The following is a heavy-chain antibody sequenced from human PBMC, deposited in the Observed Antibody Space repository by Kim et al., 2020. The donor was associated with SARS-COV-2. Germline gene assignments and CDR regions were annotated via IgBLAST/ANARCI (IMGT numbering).Heavy chain of an antibody. CDR2: IIPILGIA. CDR3: ARDPVGVTMATIYYYYYLDV. D-gene: IGHD3-3*01. V-gene: IGHV1-69*04. Sequence: GNRSSHAISWVRPAQGPGLEWMGRIIPILGIANYAQKFQGRVTITADQSTSTAYMERSSLRSEDTAVYYCARDPVGVTMATIYYYYYLDV. J-gene: IGHJ6*03. CDR1: GNRSSHA.